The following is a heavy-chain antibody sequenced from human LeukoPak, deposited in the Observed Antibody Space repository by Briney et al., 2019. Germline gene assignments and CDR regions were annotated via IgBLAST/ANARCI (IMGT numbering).Heavy chain of an antibody. CDR1: GFNFSNYE. J-gene: IGHJ4*02. Sequence: GGSLRLSCEASGFNFSNYEMNWVRQAPGKGLEWVSDISSSGSTKYYADSVKGRFTISRDNAKNSLFLQMNSLRAEDTAIYYCASGTQSDYWGQGTLVTVSS. CDR3: ASGTQSDY. D-gene: IGHD1-14*01. CDR2: ISSSGSTK. V-gene: IGHV3-48*03.